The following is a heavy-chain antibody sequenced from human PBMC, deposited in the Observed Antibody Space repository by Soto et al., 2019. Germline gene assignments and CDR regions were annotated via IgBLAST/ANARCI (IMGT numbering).Heavy chain of an antibody. CDR3: ARDTYGSGSLMYYYYGMDV. D-gene: IGHD3-10*01. CDR2: IYYSGST. CDR1: GGSTSSGGYY. Sequence: PSETLSLTCTVSGGSTSSGGYYWSWIRQHPGKGLEWIGYIYYSGSTYYNPSLKSRVTISVDTSKNQFSLKLSSVTAADTAVYYCARDTYGSGSLMYYYYGMDVWGQGTTVTVSS. J-gene: IGHJ6*02. V-gene: IGHV4-31*03.